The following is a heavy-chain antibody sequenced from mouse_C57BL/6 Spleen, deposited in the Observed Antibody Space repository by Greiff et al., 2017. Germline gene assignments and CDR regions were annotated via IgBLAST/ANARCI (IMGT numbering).Heavy chain of an antibody. CDR2: IDPSDSYT. CDR1: GYTFTSYW. D-gene: IGHD1-1*01. V-gene: IGHV1-69*01. J-gene: IGHJ3*01. CDR3: ARYGDGGTWFAY. Sequence: QVQLQQPGAELVMPGASVKLSCKASGYTFTSYWMHWVKPRPGQGLEWIGEIDPSDSYTNYNQKFKGKSTLTVDKSSSTAYMQLSSLTSEDSAVYYCARYGDGGTWFAYWGQGTLVTVSA.